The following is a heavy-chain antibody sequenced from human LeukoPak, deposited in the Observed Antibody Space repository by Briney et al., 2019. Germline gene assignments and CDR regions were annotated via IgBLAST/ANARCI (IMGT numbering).Heavy chain of an antibody. CDR1: GFTFSRYW. J-gene: IGHJ4*02. CDR3: ARDRSMVRGVIGPFDY. D-gene: IGHD3-10*01. V-gene: IGHV3-7*03. Sequence: GGSLRLSCAASGFTFSRYWMSWVRQAPGKGLEWVANIKQDGSEKYYVGSVEGRFTISRDNAKNSLYLQMNSLRAEDTALYYCARDRSMVRGVIGPFDYWGQGTLVTVSS. CDR2: IKQDGSEK.